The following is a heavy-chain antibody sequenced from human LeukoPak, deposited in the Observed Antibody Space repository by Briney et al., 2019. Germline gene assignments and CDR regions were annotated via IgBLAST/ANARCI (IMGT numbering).Heavy chain of an antibody. CDR2: IYHSGST. V-gene: IGHV4-30-2*01. D-gene: IGHD3-22*01. Sequence: PSQTLSLTCAVSGGSISSGGYSWSWIRQPPGKGLEWIGYIYHSGSTCYNPSLKSRVTISVDRSKNQFSLKLSSVTAADTAVYYCARDYYDSSGYPRIYYGMDVWGQGTTVTVSS. CDR3: ARDYYDSSGYPRIYYGMDV. CDR1: GGSISSGGYS. J-gene: IGHJ6*02.